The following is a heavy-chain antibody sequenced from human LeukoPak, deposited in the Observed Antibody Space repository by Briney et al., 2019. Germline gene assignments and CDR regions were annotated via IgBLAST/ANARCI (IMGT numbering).Heavy chain of an antibody. Sequence: GGSLRLSCAASGFSFSTTWMTWVRQAPGKGLEWVANIKQDGSEKYYVDSVKGRFTISRDNAKNSLYLQMNSLRAEDTAVYYCASDISFRDYWGQGTLVTVSS. CDR2: IKQDGSEK. D-gene: IGHD3-16*02. J-gene: IGHJ4*02. CDR3: ASDISFRDY. CDR1: GFSFSTTW. V-gene: IGHV3-7*01.